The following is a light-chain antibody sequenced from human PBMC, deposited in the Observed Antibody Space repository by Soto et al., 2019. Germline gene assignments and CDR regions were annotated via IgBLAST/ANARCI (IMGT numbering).Light chain of an antibody. CDR2: KAS. CDR1: QSISSW. Sequence: DIQMTQSPSTLSASVGDRVTITCRASQSISSWLAWYQQKPGKAPKLLIYKASSLESGVPSRFSGSGSGTEFTLTISSLQPDDFATYYCHHYNSYPWTFGQGTKVEIK. V-gene: IGKV1-5*03. J-gene: IGKJ1*01. CDR3: HHYNSYPWT.